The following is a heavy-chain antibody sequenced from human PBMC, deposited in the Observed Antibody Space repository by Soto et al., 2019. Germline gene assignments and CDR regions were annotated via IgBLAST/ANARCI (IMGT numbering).Heavy chain of an antibody. D-gene: IGHD3-22*01. CDR1: GDSSSSTIG. CDR3: ARVRYYDISGYLHYFFDS. J-gene: IGHJ4*02. CDR2: IYYSGST. V-gene: IGHV4-4*02. Sequence: PLETLSLTCAVAGDSSSSTIGRRLVSQPPGEGVEWIGYIYYSGSTNYNPSLRSRVTISVDTSKNQFSLRMSSVTAADTAVYYCARVRYYDISGYLHYFFDSWGQGTLVTVSS.